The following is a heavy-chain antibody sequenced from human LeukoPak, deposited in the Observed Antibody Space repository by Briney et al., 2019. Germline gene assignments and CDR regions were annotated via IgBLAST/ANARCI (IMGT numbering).Heavy chain of an antibody. V-gene: IGHV3-30*18. CDR2: ISYDGSNK. Sequence: GGSLRLSCAASGFTFSSYWMSWVRQAPGKGLEWVAVISYDGSNKYYADSVKGRFTIFRDNSKNTLYLQMNSLRAEDTAVYYCAKPQYYDILTGRISAFDIWGQGTMVTVSS. CDR1: GFTFSSYW. J-gene: IGHJ3*02. CDR3: AKPQYYDILTGRISAFDI. D-gene: IGHD3-9*01.